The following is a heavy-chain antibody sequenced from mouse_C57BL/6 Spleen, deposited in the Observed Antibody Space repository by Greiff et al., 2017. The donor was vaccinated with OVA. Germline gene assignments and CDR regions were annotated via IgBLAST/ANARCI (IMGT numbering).Heavy chain of an antibody. CDR1: VFTFSDYG. CDR2: ISSGSSTI. D-gene: IGHD2-4*01. J-gene: IGHJ1*03. V-gene: IGHV5-17*01. Sequence: EVKLVESGGGLVKPGGSLKLSCAASVFTFSDYGMHWVRQAPEKGLEWVAYISSGSSTIYYADTVKGRFTISRDNAKNTLFLQMTSLRSEDTAMYYCARDDYAPWWYFDVWGTGTTVTVSS. CDR3: ARDDYAPWWYFDV.